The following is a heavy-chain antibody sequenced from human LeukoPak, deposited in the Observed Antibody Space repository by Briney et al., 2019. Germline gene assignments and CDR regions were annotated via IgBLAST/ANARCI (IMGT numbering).Heavy chain of an antibody. CDR1: GFTFSSYS. J-gene: IGHJ3*02. CDR3: ARGNIAARPRKISDAFDI. D-gene: IGHD6-6*01. Sequence: GGSLRLSCAASGFTFSSYSMTWVRQAPGKGLEWVSSISSSSSYIYYADSVKGRFTISRDNAKNSLYLQMNSLRAEDTAVYYCARGNIAARPRKISDAFDIWGQGTMVTVSS. CDR2: ISSSSSYI. V-gene: IGHV3-21*01.